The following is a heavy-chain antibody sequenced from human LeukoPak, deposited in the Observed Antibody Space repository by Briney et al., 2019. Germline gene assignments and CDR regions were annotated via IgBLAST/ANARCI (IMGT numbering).Heavy chain of an antibody. CDR1: GFTFSSYK. CDR3: ARDPSYCTITSCSYYYYGMDV. V-gene: IGHV3-48*03. CDR2: ISSSGGTI. J-gene: IGHJ6*02. Sequence: GGSLRLSCSASGFTFSSYKMNWVRQAPGKGLEWVSYISSSGGTIYYADSVKGRFTISRDNAKNSLHLQMNSLRAEDTAVYYCARDPSYCTITSCSYYYYGMDVWGQGTTVTVPS. D-gene: IGHD2-2*01.